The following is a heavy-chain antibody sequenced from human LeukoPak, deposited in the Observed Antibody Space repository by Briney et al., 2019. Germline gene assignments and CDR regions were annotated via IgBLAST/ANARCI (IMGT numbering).Heavy chain of an antibody. CDR2: ISYDGSNK. V-gene: IGHV3-30-3*01. J-gene: IGHJ5*02. Sequence: AGSLCLSCAASGFTFSSYSMHWVRQAPGKGLEWVAVISYDGSNKYYADSVKGRITISRDHSKNTLYLQMNSLRAEDSPGYYCARDCSSGGTFYHWGQGTLVTVSS. CDR3: ARDCSSGGTFYH. D-gene: IGHD6-25*01. CDR1: GFTFSSYS.